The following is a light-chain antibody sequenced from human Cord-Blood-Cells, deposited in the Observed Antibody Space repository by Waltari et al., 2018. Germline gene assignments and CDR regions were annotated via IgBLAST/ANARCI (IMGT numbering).Light chain of an antibody. J-gene: IGKJ1*01. CDR3: QKYNSALWT. CDR1: QSISNY. V-gene: IGKV1-27*01. CDR2: AAS. Sequence: DIQMTQSPSSLSASVGDRVTIICRASQSISNYLAWYQQKPGKVPKLLIYAASTWQSGVPSRFSGSGSGTDFTLTISSLQPEDVATYYCQKYNSALWTFGQGTKVEIK.